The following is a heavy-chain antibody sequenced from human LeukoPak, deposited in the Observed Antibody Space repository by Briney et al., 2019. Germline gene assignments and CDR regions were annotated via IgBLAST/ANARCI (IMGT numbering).Heavy chain of an antibody. CDR1: GFTFSSYA. V-gene: IGHV3-30-3*01. Sequence: PGGSLRLSCAASGFTFSSYAMHWVRPAPGKGLEWVAVISYDGSNKYYADSVKGRFTISRDNSKNTLYLQMNSLRAEDTAVYYCARAIAAASYWGQGTLVTVSS. J-gene: IGHJ4*02. D-gene: IGHD6-13*01. CDR3: ARAIAAASY. CDR2: ISYDGSNK.